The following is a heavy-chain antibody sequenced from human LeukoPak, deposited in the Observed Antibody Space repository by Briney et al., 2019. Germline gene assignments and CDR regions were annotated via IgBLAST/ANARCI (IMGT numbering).Heavy chain of an antibody. J-gene: IGHJ5*02. Sequence: SQTLSLTCAISGDSVSSNSAAGHWIRQSPSRGLEWLGRTYYRSRWYSNYAPSVKSRITINPDTSKNQFSLQLNSVTPEDTAVYYCVRDREPNWFDPWGQGTLVTVSS. V-gene: IGHV6-1*01. CDR2: TYYRSRWYS. CDR3: VRDREPNWFDP. CDR1: GDSVSSNSAA. D-gene: IGHD5-24*01.